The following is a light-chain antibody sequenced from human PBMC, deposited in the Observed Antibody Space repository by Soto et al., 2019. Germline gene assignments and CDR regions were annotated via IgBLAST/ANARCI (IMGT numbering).Light chain of an antibody. CDR2: GNS. V-gene: IGLV1-40*01. CDR1: SSNIGAGYD. J-gene: IGLJ7*01. CDR3: QSYDSSLSGSV. Sequence: QSVLTQPPSVSGAPGQRVTISFTGSSSNIGAGYDVHWYQQLPGTAPKLLIYGNSNPPSGVPDRFSGSKSRTSASLAITGLQAEDEADYYCQSYDSSLSGSVFGGGTQLTVL.